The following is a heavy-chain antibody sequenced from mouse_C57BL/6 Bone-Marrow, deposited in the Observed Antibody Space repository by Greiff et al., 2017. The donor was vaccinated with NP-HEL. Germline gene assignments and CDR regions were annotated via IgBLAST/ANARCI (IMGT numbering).Heavy chain of an antibody. J-gene: IGHJ2*01. D-gene: IGHD4-1*01. CDR3: AELGHGY. CDR2: IDPSDSYT. CDR1: GYTFTSYW. Sequence: QVQLKQPGAELVMPGASVKLSCKASGYTFTSYWMHWVKQRPGQGLEWIGEIDPSDSYTNYNLKFKGKSTLTVDKSSSTAYMQLSSLTSEDSAVYYCAELGHGYWGRGTTLTVSS. V-gene: IGHV1-69*01.